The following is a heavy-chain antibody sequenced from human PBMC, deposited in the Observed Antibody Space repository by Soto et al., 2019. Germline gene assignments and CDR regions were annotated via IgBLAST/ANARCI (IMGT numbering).Heavy chain of an antibody. CDR1: GFTFGDYA. V-gene: IGHV3-49*03. CDR3: TRASRRHYYYGMDV. J-gene: IGHJ6*02. CDR2: IRSKAYGGTT. Sequence: PGGSLRLSCTASGFTFGDYAMSWFRQAPGKGLEWVGFIRSKAYGGTTEYAASVKGRFTISRDDSKSIAYLQMNSLKTEDTAVYYCTRASRRHYYYGMDVWGQGTTVTVSS.